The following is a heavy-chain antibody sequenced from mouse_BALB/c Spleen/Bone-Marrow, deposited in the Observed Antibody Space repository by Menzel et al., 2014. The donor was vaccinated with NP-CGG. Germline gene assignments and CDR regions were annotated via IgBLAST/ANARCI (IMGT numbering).Heavy chain of an antibody. V-gene: IGHV14-3*02. J-gene: IGHJ2*01. CDR2: IVPANGNT. Sequence: VQLQQSGAELVKPGASVKLSCTTSGFNIKDTYMHWVKLRPEQGLEWIGRIVPANGNTKYAPKFQGKATITADTSSNTAYLQLSSLTSEDTAVYFCASYDYGYYFDYRGQGTTLTDSS. CDR1: GFNIKDTY. D-gene: IGHD2-4*01. CDR3: ASYDYGYYFDY.